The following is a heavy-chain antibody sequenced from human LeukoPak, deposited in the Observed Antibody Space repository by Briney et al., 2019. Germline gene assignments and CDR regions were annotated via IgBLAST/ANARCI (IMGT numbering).Heavy chain of an antibody. CDR1: GFTFSSYA. Sequence: GGSLRLSCAASGFTFSSYAMSWVRQAPGKGLEYISYLSNSGSDIFYADSVKGRFSISRDNAKNSLYLQMNSLRAEDTAMYYCARGHWGLDYWGQGTLVTVSS. CDR3: ARGHWGLDY. D-gene: IGHD7-27*01. CDR2: LSNSGSDI. J-gene: IGHJ4*02. V-gene: IGHV3-21*05.